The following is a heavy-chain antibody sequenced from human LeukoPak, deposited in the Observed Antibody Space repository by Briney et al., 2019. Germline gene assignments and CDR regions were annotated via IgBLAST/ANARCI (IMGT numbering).Heavy chain of an antibody. CDR3: ARICSTTDCLISA. Sequence: GGSLRLSCAASGFTFSRYWMHWVRHAPGKGLVWVSRINSDGSYTSYADFVKGRFTISRDNAKNTVYLQMSSLRAEDTAVYYCARICSTTDCLISAWGQGTLVTVSS. J-gene: IGHJ4*02. CDR1: GFTFSRYW. V-gene: IGHV3-74*01. CDR2: INSDGSYT. D-gene: IGHD2-2*01.